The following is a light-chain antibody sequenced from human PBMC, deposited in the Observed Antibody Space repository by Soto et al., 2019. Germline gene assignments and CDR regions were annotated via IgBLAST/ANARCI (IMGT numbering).Light chain of an antibody. J-gene: IGKJ1*01. CDR1: QSINNY. V-gene: IGKV1-39*01. CDR2: GAS. Sequence: DLQMTQSPSSLSASVGDRVTITCRASQSINNYLIWYQQKPGKAPKLLIYGASNLQSGVPSRFSGSGAGTDFTLTISSLQPEDFATYFCQQSYAAPTFGQGTKVEIK. CDR3: QQSYAAPT.